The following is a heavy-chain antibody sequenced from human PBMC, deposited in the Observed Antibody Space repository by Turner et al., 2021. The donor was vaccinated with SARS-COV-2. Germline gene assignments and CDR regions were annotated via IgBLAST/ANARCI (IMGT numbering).Heavy chain of an antibody. CDR2: ISSSSSYI. D-gene: IGHD3-22*01. V-gene: IGHV3-21*01. Sequence: EVQLVESGGGLVKPGVSLRLSCAASGFPFSTYSMNWVRQAPGKGLEWVSSISSSSSYIYYANSVKGRLTISRDNAKNSLYLQMNSLRAEDTAVYYCARARWHCYDSSGYYPDAFDIWGQGTMVTVSS. CDR3: ARARWHCYDSSGYYPDAFDI. CDR1: GFPFSTYS. J-gene: IGHJ3*02.